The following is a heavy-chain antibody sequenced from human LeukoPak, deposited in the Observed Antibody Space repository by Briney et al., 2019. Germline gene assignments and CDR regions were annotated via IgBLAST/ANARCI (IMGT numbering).Heavy chain of an antibody. V-gene: IGHV3-9*03. J-gene: IGHJ4*02. Sequence: GRSLRLSCATSGLNFDDYAMHWVRQAPGKGLEWVSGISWNSGRVAYADAVKGRFTISRDNAKNSLHLQMNSLRAEDMALYYCAKGSWELLSYFDYWGQGTLVTVSS. CDR2: ISWNSGRV. CDR1: GLNFDDYA. D-gene: IGHD1-26*01. CDR3: AKGSWELLSYFDY.